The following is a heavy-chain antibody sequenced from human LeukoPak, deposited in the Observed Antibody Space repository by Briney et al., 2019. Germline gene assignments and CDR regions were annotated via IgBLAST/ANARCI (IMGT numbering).Heavy chain of an antibody. CDR2: ISPGDSGT. V-gene: IGHV5-51*01. CDR3: ARCATVSGCDY. D-gene: IGHD4-11*01. Sequence: LGESLKISCKGSGYSFTNYWIAWVRQMPGKGLEWMGIISPGDSGTTYSPSFQGQVTISADTSIRTAYLQWSSLKASDTAMYFCARCATVSGCDYWGQGTLVTVSS. CDR1: GYSFTNYW. J-gene: IGHJ4*02.